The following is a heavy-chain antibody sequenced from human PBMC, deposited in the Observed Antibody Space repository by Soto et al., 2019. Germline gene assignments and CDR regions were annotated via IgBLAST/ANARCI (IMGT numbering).Heavy chain of an antibody. J-gene: IGHJ4*02. CDR2: IKSKTDGGTT. CDR1: GFTFSNAW. CDR3: TTAGEGSGYDSAIDY. V-gene: IGHV3-15*01. Sequence: EVQLVESGGGLVKPGGSLRLSCAASGFTFSNAWMSWVRQAPGKALEWVGRIKSKTDGGTTDYAAPVKGRFTISRDDSKNTLYLQMNSLKTEDTAVYYCTTAGEGSGYDSAIDYWGQGTLVTVSS. D-gene: IGHD5-12*01.